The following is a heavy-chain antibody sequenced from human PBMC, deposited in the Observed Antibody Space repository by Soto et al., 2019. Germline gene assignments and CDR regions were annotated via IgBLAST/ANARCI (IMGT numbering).Heavy chain of an antibody. J-gene: IGHJ4*02. Sequence: QVHLVQSGAEVKKPGASVKVSCKASGYTFTSCYMHWVRQAPGQGLEWMGIINPSGGSTNYAQKFEVRYTMXRDTSTSTVYMELSSLTSEDTAVYYCARADKGGSYWGQGTLVTVSS. CDR2: INPSGGST. CDR1: GYTFTSCY. D-gene: IGHD1-26*01. V-gene: IGHV1-46*01. CDR3: ARADKGGSY.